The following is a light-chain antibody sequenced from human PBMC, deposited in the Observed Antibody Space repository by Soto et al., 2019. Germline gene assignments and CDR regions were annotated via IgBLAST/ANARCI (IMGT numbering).Light chain of an antibody. V-gene: IGKV3-11*01. CDR1: QSVSSY. Sequence: EIVLTQSPATLSLSPGERATLSCRASQSVSSYLAWYQQKPGQAPRLLIYDASNRATGIPARFSGSGSGTDFTPTISSLEPEDFAVYYCQQCSKWPPKFGQGTKVDIK. J-gene: IGKJ1*01. CDR3: QQCSKWPPK. CDR2: DAS.